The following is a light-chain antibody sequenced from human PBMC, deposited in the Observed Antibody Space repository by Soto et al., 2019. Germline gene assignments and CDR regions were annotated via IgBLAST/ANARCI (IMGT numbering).Light chain of an antibody. Sequence: EIVMAQSPATLSVSPGDTATVSCRASQSVNSNLAWYQQKPGQAPRLLIYYASTRATGIPARFSGSGSGTEFTLTISRLEPEDSAVYYCQQHGTTFGQGTKVDI. CDR1: QSVNSN. J-gene: IGKJ1*01. V-gene: IGKV3-15*01. CDR3: QQHGTT. CDR2: YAS.